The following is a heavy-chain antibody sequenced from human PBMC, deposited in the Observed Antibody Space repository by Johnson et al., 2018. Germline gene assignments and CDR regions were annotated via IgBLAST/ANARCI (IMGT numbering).Heavy chain of an antibody. V-gene: IGHV4-39*01. D-gene: IGHD4/OR15-4a*01. CDR2: IFYSGST. CDR3: ARHYTTVLTYYYYGMDV. CDR1: GGSISSSSYY. Sequence: QVQLQESGPGLVKPSETLSLTCTVSGGSISSSSYYWGWIRQPPGKGLEWIGSIFYSGSTYYNPSLKSRVTISVDTSKNQFSLNLSSVTAADTAAYYCARHYTTVLTYYYYGMDVWGQGTTVTVSS. J-gene: IGHJ6*02.